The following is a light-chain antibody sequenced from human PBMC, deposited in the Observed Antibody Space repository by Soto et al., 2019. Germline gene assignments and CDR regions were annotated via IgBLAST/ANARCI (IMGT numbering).Light chain of an antibody. Sequence: DIQMTQSPSTLSGSVGDRVTITCRASQTISSWLAWYQQKPGKAPKLLIYKASTLKSGVPSRFSGSGSGTEFTLTISSLQPDDFATYYCQHYNSYSEAFGQGGKV. CDR2: KAS. V-gene: IGKV1-5*03. CDR1: QTISSW. J-gene: IGKJ1*01. CDR3: QHYNSYSEA.